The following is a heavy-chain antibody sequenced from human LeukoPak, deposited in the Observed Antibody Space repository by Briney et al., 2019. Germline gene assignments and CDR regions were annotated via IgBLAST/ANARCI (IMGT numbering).Heavy chain of an antibody. V-gene: IGHV1-69*04. CDR2: IIPILGIA. CDR1: GGTFSSYA. D-gene: IGHD3-22*01. CDR3: AASTYYYDSSGYYYDY. J-gene: IGHJ4*02. Sequence: SVKVSCKASGGTFSSYAISWVRQAPGQGLEWMGRIIPILGIANYAQKFQGRVTITADKSTSTAYMELSSLRSEDTAVYYCAASTYYYDSSGYYYDYWGQGTLVTVSS.